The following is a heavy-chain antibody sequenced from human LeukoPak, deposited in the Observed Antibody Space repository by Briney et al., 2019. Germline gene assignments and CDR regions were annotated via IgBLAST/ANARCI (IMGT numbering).Heavy chain of an antibody. Sequence: GSLTVSCEASGFTFSSYEMNWVRQAPGKGLEWVSYISSSGKTIYYADSTKGRFTISRDNAKNSLYLQMNSLRAEDTAVYYCATTSIAAAVPGCFDYWGQRTVVPVFS. J-gene: IGHJ4*02. V-gene: IGHV3-48*03. CDR3: ATTSIAAAVPGCFDY. D-gene: IGHD6-13*01. CDR2: ISSSGKTI. CDR1: GFTFSSYE.